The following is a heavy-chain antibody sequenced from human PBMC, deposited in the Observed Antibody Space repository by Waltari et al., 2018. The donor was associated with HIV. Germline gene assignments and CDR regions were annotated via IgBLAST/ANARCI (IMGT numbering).Heavy chain of an antibody. Sequence: QVQLQESGPGLVKPSQTLSLTCTVSGGSISSGSYYWSWIRQPAGKGLEWIGRIYTSGRTNYNPSLKSRVTISVDTSKNQFSLKLSSVTAADTAVYYWARFDSSGYQIDYWGQGTLVTVSS. CDR2: IYTSGRT. J-gene: IGHJ4*02. D-gene: IGHD3-22*01. V-gene: IGHV4-61*02. CDR3: ARFDSSGYQIDY. CDR1: GGSISSGSYY.